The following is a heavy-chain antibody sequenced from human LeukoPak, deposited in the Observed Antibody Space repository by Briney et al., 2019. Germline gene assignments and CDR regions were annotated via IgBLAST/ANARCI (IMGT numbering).Heavy chain of an antibody. CDR3: ARDTSGGESTPENWFDP. CDR2: IYYSGST. J-gene: IGHJ5*02. D-gene: IGHD3-16*01. V-gene: IGHV4-59*01. Sequence: SETLSLTCTVSGGSISSYYWSWIRQPPGKGLEWIGYIYYSGSTNYNPSLKSRVTISVDTSKNQFSLKLSSVTAADTAVYYCARDTSGGESTPENWFDPWGQGTLVTVSS. CDR1: GGSISSYY.